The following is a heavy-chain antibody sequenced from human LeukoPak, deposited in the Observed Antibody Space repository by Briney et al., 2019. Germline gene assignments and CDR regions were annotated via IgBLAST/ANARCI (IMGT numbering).Heavy chain of an antibody. CDR2: MNEVGSRK. D-gene: IGHD6-25*01. J-gene: IGHJ4*02. CDR1: GFTVSSNY. CDR3: AREIPGAASAFDY. V-gene: IGHV3-7*03. Sequence: GGSLRLSCAASGFTVSSNYMSWVRQAPGKGLEWVANMNEVGSRKNYVDSVKGRFTISRDNAKNSLYLQMNSLRVEDTAVYYCAREIPGAASAFDYWGQGTLVTVSS.